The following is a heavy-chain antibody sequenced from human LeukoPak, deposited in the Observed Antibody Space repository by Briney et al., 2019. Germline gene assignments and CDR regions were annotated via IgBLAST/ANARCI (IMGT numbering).Heavy chain of an antibody. CDR1: GFTFSSYS. CDR3: ARDGCSTSCSTDY. D-gene: IGHD2-2*02. V-gene: IGHV3-21*01. J-gene: IGHJ4*02. CDR2: ISSSSYI. Sequence: GGSLRLSCAASGFTFSSYSMNWVRQAPGKGLEWVSSISSSSYIYYADSVKGRFTISRDNAKNSLYLQMNSLRAEDTAVYYCARDGCSTSCSTDYWGQGTLVTVSS.